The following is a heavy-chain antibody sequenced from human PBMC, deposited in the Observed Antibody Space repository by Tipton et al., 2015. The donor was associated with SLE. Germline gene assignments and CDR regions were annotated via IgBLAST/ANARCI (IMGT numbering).Heavy chain of an antibody. D-gene: IGHD5-24*01. Sequence: TLSLTCSFSGGSITNGGYYWTWIRQHPGKGLEWIGYIYYTGNSVYNPSLKSRLSLSVDTSHNQFSLRLTSMTAADTAMYYCARSRDKATDSCDLWGLGTKVTVSS. CDR1: GGSITNGGYY. J-gene: IGHJ3*01. CDR2: IYYTGNS. V-gene: IGHV4-31*03. CDR3: ARSRDKATDSCDL.